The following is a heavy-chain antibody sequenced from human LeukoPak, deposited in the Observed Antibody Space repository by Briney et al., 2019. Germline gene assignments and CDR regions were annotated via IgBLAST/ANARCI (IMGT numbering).Heavy chain of an antibody. CDR3: ARAAVYCSSTSCYEDTTDY. J-gene: IGHJ4*02. CDR1: GGSFSGYY. CDR2: INHSGST. Sequence: PSETLSLICAVYGGSFSGYYWSWIRQPPGKGLEWIGEINHSGSTNYNPSLKSRVTMSVDTSKNQFSLKVSSVTAADTAVYYCARAAVYCSSTSCYEDTTDYWGQGTLVTVSS. V-gene: IGHV4-34*01. D-gene: IGHD2-2*01.